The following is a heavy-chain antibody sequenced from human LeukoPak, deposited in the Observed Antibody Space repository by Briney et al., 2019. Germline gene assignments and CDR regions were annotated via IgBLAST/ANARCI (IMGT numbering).Heavy chain of an antibody. J-gene: IGHJ4*02. D-gene: IGHD3-16*02. CDR3: ARGPRGDYLWGSYRYPFEN. CDR2: MNPNSGNT. Sequence: ASVKVSCKASGYTFTSYDINWVRQATGQGPEWLGWMNPNSGNTGYAQKFQGRVTMTGNTSITTAYMELSSLRSEDTAVYYCARGPRGDYLWGSYRYPFENWGQGTLVTVSS. CDR1: GYTFTSYD. V-gene: IGHV1-8*01.